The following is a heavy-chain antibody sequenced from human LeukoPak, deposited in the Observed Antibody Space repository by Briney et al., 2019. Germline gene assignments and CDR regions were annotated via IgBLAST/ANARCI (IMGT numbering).Heavy chain of an antibody. V-gene: IGHV4-34*01. J-gene: IGHJ4*02. Sequence: SETLSLTCAVYGGSFSGYYWSWIRQPPGKGLEWIGEINHSGSTNYNPSLKSRVTISVDTSKNQFSLKLSSVTAADTAVYYCARLAPLTPADYWGQGTLVTVSS. CDR3: ARLAPLTPADY. CDR2: INHSGST. D-gene: IGHD4-23*01. CDR1: GGSFSGYY.